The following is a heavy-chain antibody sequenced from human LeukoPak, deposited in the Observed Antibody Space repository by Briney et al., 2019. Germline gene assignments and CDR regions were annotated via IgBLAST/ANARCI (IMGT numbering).Heavy chain of an antibody. D-gene: IGHD3-10*01. V-gene: IGHV3-23*01. CDR1: GFTFSSYA. CDR3: AKYRGFGDSYDS. Sequence: PGGSLRLSCGASGFTFSSYAMSWVRQAPGKGLEWVSSIGGSGGSTYYADSVKGRSTISRDTSKNTLYLQMNSLRAEDTAVYYCAKYRGFGDSYDSWGQGTLVTVSS. J-gene: IGHJ4*02. CDR2: IGGSGGST.